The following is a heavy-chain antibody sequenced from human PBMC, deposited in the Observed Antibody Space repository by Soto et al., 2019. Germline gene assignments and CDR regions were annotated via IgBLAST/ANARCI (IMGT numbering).Heavy chain of an antibody. Sequence: QVQLVQSGAEVKKPGASVKVSCKASGYTFTSYGISWVRQAPGQGLEWMGWISAYNGNTNYAQKLQGRVTMTTDTPTSTAYMELRSLKSDDTAVYYCARRGAGTSPYYYGMDVWGQGTTVTVSS. CDR3: ARRGAGTSPYYYGMDV. J-gene: IGHJ6*02. CDR1: GYTFTSYG. CDR2: ISAYNGNT. D-gene: IGHD6-19*01. V-gene: IGHV1-18*01.